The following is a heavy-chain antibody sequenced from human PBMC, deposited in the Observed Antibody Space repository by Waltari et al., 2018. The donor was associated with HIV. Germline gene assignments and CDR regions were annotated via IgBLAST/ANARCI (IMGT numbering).Heavy chain of an antibody. D-gene: IGHD3-22*01. CDR3: ARAAHSYYDSSPYYFDY. CDR1: GYTFTSYA. CDR2: INACNGNT. Sequence: QVQLVQSGAEVKKPGASVKVSCKASGYTFTSYAMHWVRQAPGQRLEWMGWINACNGNTKYSRKFQGGVTITRDTSASTAYMELSSLRSEDTAVYYCARAAHSYYDSSPYYFDYWGQGSLVTVSS. V-gene: IGHV1-3*01. J-gene: IGHJ4*02.